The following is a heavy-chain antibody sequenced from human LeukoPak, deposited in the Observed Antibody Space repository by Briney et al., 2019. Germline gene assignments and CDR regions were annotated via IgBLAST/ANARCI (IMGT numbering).Heavy chain of an antibody. CDR2: IYYSGST. V-gene: IGHV4-59*01. J-gene: IGHJ3*02. CDR3: ARWSPIATVTFADAFDI. D-gene: IGHD4-17*01. Sequence: GGSXXXYYWSWIRQPPGKGLEWSGYIYYSGSTNYNPSLKSRVTISVDTSKNQFSLKLSSVTAADTAVYYCARWSPIATVTFADAFDIWGQGTMVTVSS. CDR1: GGSXXXYY.